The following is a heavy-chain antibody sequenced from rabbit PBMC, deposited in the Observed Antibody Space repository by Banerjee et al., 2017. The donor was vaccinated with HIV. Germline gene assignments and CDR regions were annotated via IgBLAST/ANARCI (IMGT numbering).Heavy chain of an antibody. Sequence: QSLEESGGDLVKPGASLTLTCAASGFTISSSYWICWVRQAPGKGLEWIACIYTSSGSTDYASWVNGRFTISLDNAQNTVFLQMTSLTAADTATYFCARDLAGVIGWNFNLWGPGTLVTVS. CDR1: GFTISSSYW. CDR3: ARDLAGVIGWNFNL. V-gene: IGHV1S40*01. CDR2: IYTSSGST. J-gene: IGHJ4*01. D-gene: IGHD4-1*01.